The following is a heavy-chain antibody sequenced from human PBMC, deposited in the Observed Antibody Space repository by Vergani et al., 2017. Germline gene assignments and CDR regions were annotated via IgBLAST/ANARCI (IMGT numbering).Heavy chain of an antibody. CDR2: ISSSSSTI. V-gene: IGHV3-48*01. D-gene: IGHD6-6*01. CDR1: GFTFSSYS. J-gene: IGHJ4*02. Sequence: EVQLVESGGGLVQPGGSLRLSCAASGFTFSSYSMNWVRQAPGKGLEWVSYISSSSSTIYYADSVKGRFTISRDNAKNSLYLQMNSLRAEDTAVYYCARDAPRGSIXFDYWGQGTLVTVSS. CDR3: ARDAPRGSIXFDY.